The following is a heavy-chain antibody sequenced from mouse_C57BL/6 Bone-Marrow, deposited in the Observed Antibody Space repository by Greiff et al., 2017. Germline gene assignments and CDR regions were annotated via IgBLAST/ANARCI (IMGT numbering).Heavy chain of an antibody. CDR2: IYPGSGNT. D-gene: IGHD2-3*01. Sequence: LEESGAELVRPGASVKLSCKASGYTFTDYYINWVKQRPGQGLEWIARIYPGSGNTYYNEKFKGKATLTAEKASSTAYMQLSSLTSEDSAVYVCARWGWLLRAMDYWDQGTSVTVSS. V-gene: IGHV1-76*01. J-gene: IGHJ4*01. CDR1: GYTFTDYY. CDR3: ARWGWLLRAMDY.